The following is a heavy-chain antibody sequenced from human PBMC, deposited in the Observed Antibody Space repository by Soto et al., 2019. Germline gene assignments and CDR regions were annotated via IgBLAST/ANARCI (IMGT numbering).Heavy chain of an antibody. D-gene: IGHD2-15*01. CDR2: IWYDGSNK. CDR1: GLTFNSYG. Sequence: QVQLVESGGGVVQPGRSLRLSCAASGLTFNSYGMHWIRQAPGKGLEWVAVIWYDGSNKYYADSVKGRFTISRDNSKNTLYLQMNSLRAEDTAVYYCARGSILGYCSGGSCYSGFGGGFDIWGQGTMVTVS. J-gene: IGHJ3*02. V-gene: IGHV3-33*01. CDR3: ARGSILGYCSGGSCYSGFGGGFDI.